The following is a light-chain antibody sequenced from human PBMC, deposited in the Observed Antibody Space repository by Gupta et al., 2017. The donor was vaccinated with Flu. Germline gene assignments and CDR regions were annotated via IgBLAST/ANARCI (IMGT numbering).Light chain of an antibody. CDR3: QQRDNAPQT. V-gene: IGKV1-39*01. Sequence: PSSLSASVGDRVTITCRASQRVTTYLNWYQQKPGKAPKLLIYVTSRLQSGVPSRFSGNGYGTDFTLTISSLQPEDVATYYCQQRDNAPQTFGQGTTVEIK. CDR1: QRVTTY. J-gene: IGKJ1*01. CDR2: VTS.